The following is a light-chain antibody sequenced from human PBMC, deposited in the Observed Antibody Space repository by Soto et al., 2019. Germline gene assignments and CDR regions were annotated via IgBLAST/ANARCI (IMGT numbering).Light chain of an antibody. CDR2: KDT. CDR3: QSTGTSDSSVV. J-gene: IGLJ2*01. CDR1: ALPKQY. Sequence: ELTQPPSLSVSPGQTAKITCSGGALPKQYVHWYQQRPGQAPVVVIYKDTERPSGIPERFSGSTSGTTVTLTISGVQADDEAVYYCQSTGTSDSSVVFGGGTKLTVL. V-gene: IGLV3-25*02.